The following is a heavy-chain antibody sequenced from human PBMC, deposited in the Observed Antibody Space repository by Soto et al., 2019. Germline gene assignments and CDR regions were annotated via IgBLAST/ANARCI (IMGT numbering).Heavy chain of an antibody. Sequence: EVQLVESGGGLVKPGGSLRLSCAASGFTFSSYSMNWVRQAPGKGLEWVSSISSSSSYIYYADSVKGRFTISRDNAKNALYLQMKSLRAEDTAVYYCARVGLYCGGDCYSSGDAFDIWGQGTMVTVSS. CDR2: ISSSSSYI. D-gene: IGHD2-21*02. J-gene: IGHJ3*02. V-gene: IGHV3-21*01. CDR1: GFTFSSYS. CDR3: ARVGLYCGGDCYSSGDAFDI.